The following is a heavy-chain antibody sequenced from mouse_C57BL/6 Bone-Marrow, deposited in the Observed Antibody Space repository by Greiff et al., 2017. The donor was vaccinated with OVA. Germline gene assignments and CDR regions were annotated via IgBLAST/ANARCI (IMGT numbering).Heavy chain of an antibody. Sequence: EVKLMESGGGLVQSGRSLRLSCATSGFTFSDFYMEWVRQAPGKGLEWIAASRNKANDYTTEYSASVKGRFIVSRDTSQSLLYLQMNALRAEDTAIYYCARDYYGSSHWYFDVWGTGTTVTVSS. D-gene: IGHD1-1*01. V-gene: IGHV7-1*01. CDR2: SRNKANDYTT. J-gene: IGHJ1*03. CDR1: GFTFSDFY. CDR3: ARDYYGSSHWYFDV.